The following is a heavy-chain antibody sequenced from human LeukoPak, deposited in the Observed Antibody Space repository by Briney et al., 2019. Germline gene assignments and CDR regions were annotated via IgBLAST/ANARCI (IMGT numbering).Heavy chain of an antibody. D-gene: IGHD3-10*01. CDR2: IYYRGST. J-gene: IGHJ5*02. V-gene: IGHV4-59*01. CDR3: ARASRGYYYGSGSWNWFDP. CDR1: GGSISSYY. Sequence: SETLSLTCTVSGGSISSYYWSWIRQPPGKGLGWIGYIYYRGSTNYNPSLKSRVTISVDTSKNQFSLKLSSVTAADTAVYYCARASRGYYYGSGSWNWFDPWGQGTLVTVSS.